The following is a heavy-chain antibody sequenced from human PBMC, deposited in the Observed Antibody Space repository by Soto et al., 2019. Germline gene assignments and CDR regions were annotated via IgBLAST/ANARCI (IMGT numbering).Heavy chain of an antibody. D-gene: IGHD3-3*02. CDR3: TTDSILAPLFH. CDR1: GFTFTSAW. J-gene: IGHJ4*02. Sequence: EVQLVESGGGLIEPGGSLRLSCAASGFTFTSAWMSWVRQAPGKGLEWVGRIKSKTDGGTTDYAAPVRGRFTISRDDSKNTLYVQLNSLKTEDTAVYYCTTDSILAPLFHWGQGTLVTVSS. V-gene: IGHV3-15*01. CDR2: IKSKTDGGTT.